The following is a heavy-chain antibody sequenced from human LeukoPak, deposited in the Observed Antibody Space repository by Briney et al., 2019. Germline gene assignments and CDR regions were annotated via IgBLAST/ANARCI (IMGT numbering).Heavy chain of an antibody. CDR3: ARDSYQYYDFWSGYQDAFDI. Sequence: ASVKVSCKASGYTFTSYGISWVRQAPGQGLEWMGWISAYNGNTIYAPKLQGRLTMTTDTSTGTAYMELRSLRSDDTAVYYCARDSYQYYDFWSGYQDAFDIWGQGTMVTVSS. CDR2: ISAYNGNT. D-gene: IGHD3-3*01. CDR1: GYTFTSYG. J-gene: IGHJ3*02. V-gene: IGHV1-18*01.